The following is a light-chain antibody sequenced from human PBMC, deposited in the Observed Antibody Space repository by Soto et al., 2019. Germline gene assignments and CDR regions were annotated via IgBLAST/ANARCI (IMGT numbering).Light chain of an antibody. CDR3: QQRRNWPRLA. Sequence: IGLTQSPGTPSFSPGERATLSCRASQSVSSSYLAWYQQKPGQAPRLLIFGASNRATGIPDRFTGSGSGTDFTLTISSLEPADLAVYYCQQRRNWPRLAFGGVTKVDIK. J-gene: IGKJ4*01. CDR1: QSVSSSY. V-gene: IGKV3D-20*02. CDR2: GAS.